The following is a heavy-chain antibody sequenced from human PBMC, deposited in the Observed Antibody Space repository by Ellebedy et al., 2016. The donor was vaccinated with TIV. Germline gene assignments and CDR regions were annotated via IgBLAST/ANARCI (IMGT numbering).Heavy chain of an antibody. CDR3: AGNTLIAAAAQERYYYYYYGMDV. V-gene: IGHV1-18*01. J-gene: IGHJ6*02. Sequence: ASVKVSXXASGYTFTSYGISWVRQAPGQGLEWMGWISAYNGNTNYAQKLQGRVTMTTDTSTSTAYMELRSLRSDDTAVYYCAGNTLIAAAAQERYYYYYYGMDVWGQGTTVTVSS. CDR2: ISAYNGNT. CDR1: GYTFTSYG. D-gene: IGHD6-13*01.